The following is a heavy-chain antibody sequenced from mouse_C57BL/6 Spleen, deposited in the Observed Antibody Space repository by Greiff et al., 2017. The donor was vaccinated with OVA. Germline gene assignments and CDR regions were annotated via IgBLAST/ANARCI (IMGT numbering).Heavy chain of an antibody. CDR1: GFTFSSYG. J-gene: IGHJ2*01. D-gene: IGHD1-1*01. V-gene: IGHV5-6*01. CDR2: ISSGGSYT. Sequence: EVKLVESGGDLVKPGGSLKLSCAASGFTFSSYGMSWVRQTPVKRLEWVATISSGGSYTYYPDSVKGRFTISRDNAKNTLYLQMSSLKSEDTAMYYCAREVNYYGSSFFDYWGQGTTLTVSS. CDR3: AREVNYYGSSFFDY.